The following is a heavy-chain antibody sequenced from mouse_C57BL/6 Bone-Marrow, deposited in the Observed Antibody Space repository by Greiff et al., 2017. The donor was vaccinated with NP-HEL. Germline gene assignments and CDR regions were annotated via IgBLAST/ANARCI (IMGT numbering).Heavy chain of an antibody. CDR3: VDSSGYGGLFAY. Sequence: VQLQQSGPELVKPGASVKISCKASGYSFTDYNMNWVKQSNGKSLEWIGVIYPYYGTTSYNQKFKGKATLTVDQSSSPAYMQLNSLTSEDSAVYYCVDSSGYGGLFAYWGQGTLVTVSA. CDR1: GYSFTDYN. D-gene: IGHD3-2*02. V-gene: IGHV1-39*01. J-gene: IGHJ3*01. CDR2: IYPYYGTT.